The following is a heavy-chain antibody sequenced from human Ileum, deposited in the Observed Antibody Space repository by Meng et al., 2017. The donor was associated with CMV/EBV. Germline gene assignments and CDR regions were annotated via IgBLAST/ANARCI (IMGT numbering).Heavy chain of an antibody. V-gene: IGHV3-30*04. Sequence: GGSLRLSCAASGFTFSSYAMHWVRQAPGKGLEWVAVISYDGSNKYYADSVKGRFTISRDNSKNTLYLQMNSLRAEDTAVYYCARGVPAAIYYYYYGMDVWGQGTTVTGYS. CDR3: ARGVPAAIYYYYYGMDV. CDR1: GFTFSSYA. J-gene: IGHJ6*02. D-gene: IGHD2-2*02. CDR2: ISYDGSNK.